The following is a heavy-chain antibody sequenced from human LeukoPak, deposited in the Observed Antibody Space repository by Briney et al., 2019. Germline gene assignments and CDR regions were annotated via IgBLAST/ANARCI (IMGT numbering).Heavy chain of an antibody. J-gene: IGHJ3*02. CDR1: GGSISSYY. CDR2: IYYSGST. Sequence: SETLSLTCTVSGGSISSYYWSWIRQPAGKGLEWIGYIYYSGSTNYNPSLKSRVTISVDTSKNQFSLKLSSVTAADTAVYYCASTYYYDSSGSMEGYAFDIWGQGTMVTVSS. V-gene: IGHV4-59*08. D-gene: IGHD3-22*01. CDR3: ASTYYYDSSGSMEGYAFDI.